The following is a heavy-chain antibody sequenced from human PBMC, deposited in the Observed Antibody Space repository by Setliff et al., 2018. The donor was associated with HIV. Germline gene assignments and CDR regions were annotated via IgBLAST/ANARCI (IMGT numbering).Heavy chain of an antibody. J-gene: IGHJ4*02. CDR2: IYTSGST. D-gene: IGHD3-22*01. Sequence: SETLSLTCTVSGGSTSSYYWSWIRQPPGKGLEWIGYIYTSGSTNYNPSLKSRVTISVDTSKNQFSLKLSSVTAADTAVYYCARGLSFYDPGGFDYWGQGTLVTVAS. V-gene: IGHV4-4*09. CDR1: GGSTSSYY. CDR3: ARGLSFYDPGGFDY.